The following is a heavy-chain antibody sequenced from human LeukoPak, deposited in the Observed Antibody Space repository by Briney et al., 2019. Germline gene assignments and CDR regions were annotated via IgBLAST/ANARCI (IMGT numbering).Heavy chain of an antibody. CDR1: GFTVSSNY. CDR2: IYSGGST. CDR3: AREMAGAYYYGMDV. V-gene: IGHV3-53*01. Sequence: PGGSLRLSCAASGFTVSSNYMSWVRQAPGKGLEWVSVIYSGGSTYYADSVKGRFTISRDNSKNTLYLQVNSLRAEDTAVYYCAREMAGAYYYGMDVWGQGTTVTVSS. J-gene: IGHJ6*02. D-gene: IGHD2-8*01.